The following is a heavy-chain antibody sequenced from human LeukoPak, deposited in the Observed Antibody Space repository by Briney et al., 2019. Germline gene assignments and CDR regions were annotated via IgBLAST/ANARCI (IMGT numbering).Heavy chain of an antibody. CDR3: ARGRYCSADICSGGDAFDI. Sequence: PSETLSLTCTVSGGSINNYYWSWIRQPAGKGLEWIGRIYTRESTNYNPSLKSRVTMSVDTSKNQFSLKLSSVTAPDTAVYYCARGRYCSADICSGGDAFDIWGQGTMVSVSS. CDR1: GGSINNYY. V-gene: IGHV4-4*07. CDR2: IYTREST. J-gene: IGHJ3*02. D-gene: IGHD2-15*01.